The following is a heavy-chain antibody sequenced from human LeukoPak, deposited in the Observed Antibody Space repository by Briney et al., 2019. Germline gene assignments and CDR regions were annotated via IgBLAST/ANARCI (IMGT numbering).Heavy chain of an antibody. CDR3: ARDGPHGSGSYWFAFDI. D-gene: IGHD3-10*01. J-gene: IGHJ3*02. V-gene: IGHV1-69*13. CDR2: IIPIFGTA. CDR1: GGTFSSSA. Sequence: ASVKVSCKASGGTFSSSAISWVRQAPGQGLEWMGGIIPIFGTANYAQKFQGRVTITADESTSTAYMELSSLRSEDTAVYYCARDGPHGSGSYWFAFDIWGQGTMVTVSS.